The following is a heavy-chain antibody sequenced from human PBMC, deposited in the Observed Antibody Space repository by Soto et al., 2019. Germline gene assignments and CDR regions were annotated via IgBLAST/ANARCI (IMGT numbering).Heavy chain of an antibody. J-gene: IGHJ2*01. Sequence: QVQLVQSGAEVKKPGASVKVSCKASGYTFTSYDINWVRQATGEGLEWMGWMNPNSGNTGYAEKFQGRVTMTRNTSISTDYMELSSLRSEDTDVYYCAVYGGNRYWYFDLWGRGTLVTVSS. D-gene: IGHD4-17*01. V-gene: IGHV1-8*01. CDR1: GYTFTSYD. CDR3: AVYGGNRYWYFDL. CDR2: MNPNSGNT.